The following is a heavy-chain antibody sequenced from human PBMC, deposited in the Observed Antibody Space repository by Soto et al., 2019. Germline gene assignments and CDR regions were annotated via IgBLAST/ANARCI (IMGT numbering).Heavy chain of an antibody. D-gene: IGHD2-15*01. J-gene: IGHJ4*02. V-gene: IGHV3-30-3*01. Sequence: PGGSLRLSCAASGFTFSSYAMHWVRQAPGKGLEWVAVISYDGSNKYYADSVKGRFTISRDNSKNTLYLQMNSLRAEDTAVYYCPRDQAPCSGGSCYFPPGGGYRNVFHYWGQEPLVTLPS. CDR2: ISYDGSNK. CDR3: PRDQAPCSGGSCYFPPGGGYRNVFHY. CDR1: GFTFSSYA.